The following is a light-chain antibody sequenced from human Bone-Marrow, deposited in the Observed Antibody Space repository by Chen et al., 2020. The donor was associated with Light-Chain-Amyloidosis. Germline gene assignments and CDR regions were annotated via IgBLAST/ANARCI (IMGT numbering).Light chain of an antibody. J-gene: IGKJ4*01. CDR1: QPISSNY. CDR2: CSS. CDR3: RQYGTSPLT. V-gene: IGKV3-20*01. Sequence: EIVLTQSPGTLSLSPGEGANLPCRASQPISSNYLTWYQQKLGQAPRLLIYCSSSRATGIPDRFTGSGDGGDFTLTIKGLEPGDLRMWCCRQYGTSPLTFGGRAKVEIK.